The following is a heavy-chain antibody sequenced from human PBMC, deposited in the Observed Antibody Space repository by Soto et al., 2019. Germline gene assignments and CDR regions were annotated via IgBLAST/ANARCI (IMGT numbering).Heavy chain of an antibody. Sequence: SETLSLTCSIYSGSFSGYYWSWIRQPPGKGLEWIGEISQSGNTNYGPSLKSRVSISIDTSKKQFSLNLASVSAADTAVYYCARAPKVSGSSQTRPDFWGQGTLVTVSS. V-gene: IGHV4-34*01. J-gene: IGHJ4*02. CDR1: SGSFSGYY. CDR3: ARAPKVSGSSQTRPDF. D-gene: IGHD6-6*01. CDR2: ISQSGNT.